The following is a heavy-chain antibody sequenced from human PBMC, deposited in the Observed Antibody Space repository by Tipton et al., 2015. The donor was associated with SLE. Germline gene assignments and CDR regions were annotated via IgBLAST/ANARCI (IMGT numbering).Heavy chain of an antibody. CDR3: AGDDYASGIT. D-gene: IGHD3-10*01. Sequence: RSLRLSCITSGFTFDEYGMSWFRQAPGKGLEWVTFIRSNAHGGTTQYAASVTGRFTISRDDSNSILYLQMNSLRVEDTAVYFCAGDDYASGITWGQGTLVTVSS. J-gene: IGHJ5*02. CDR2: IRSNAHGGTT. CDR1: GFTFDEYG. V-gene: IGHV3-49*03.